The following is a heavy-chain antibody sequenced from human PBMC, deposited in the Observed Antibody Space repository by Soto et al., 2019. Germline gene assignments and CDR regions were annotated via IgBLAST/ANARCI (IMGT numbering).Heavy chain of an antibody. CDR1: GGTFKKFA. CDR3: ARGGKFHSEDLWEASYSHGLDV. Sequence: QVQLVQSGPEVKKPGSSVKVSCEASGGTFKKFAISWVRQAPGQGLEWMGGTLPFLGSSKYHQKFQGRVTIAADESATTTYMELTGLTSEDTAVYYCARGGKFHSEDLWEASYSHGLDVWGQGTTVTVSS. CDR2: TLPFLGSS. V-gene: IGHV1-69*01. D-gene: IGHD1-26*01. J-gene: IGHJ6*02.